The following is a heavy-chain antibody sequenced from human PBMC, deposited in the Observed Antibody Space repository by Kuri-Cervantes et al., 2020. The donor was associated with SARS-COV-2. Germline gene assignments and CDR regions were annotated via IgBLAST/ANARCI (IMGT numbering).Heavy chain of an antibody. D-gene: IGHD7-27*01. V-gene: IGHV3-7*03. Sequence: GESLKISCAASGFTFSSYWMSWVRQAPGKGLEWVANIKQDGSEKYYVDSVKGRFTISRDNAKNSLYLQMNSLRAEDTALYYCARDLSYLGMEDYWGQGTLVTVSS. CDR1: GFTFSSYW. J-gene: IGHJ4*02. CDR3: ARDLSYLGMEDY. CDR2: IKQDGSEK.